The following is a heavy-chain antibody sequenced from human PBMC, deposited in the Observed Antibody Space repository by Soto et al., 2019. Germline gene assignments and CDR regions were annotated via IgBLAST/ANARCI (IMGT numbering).Heavy chain of an antibody. CDR2: MNPKTGNI. Sequence: QVRLVQSGAEVKRPGASVKVSCRASGYTFVDYALHWVRQVPGQGLEWVGWMNPKTGNIKSSHKFEDRVSITRDTATSTAYMELSGLRSEDTAVYFCTREAVVAENWFDPWGQGTLVTVSS. CDR3: TREAVVAENWFDP. V-gene: IGHV1-3*01. J-gene: IGHJ5*02. CDR1: GYTFVDYA. D-gene: IGHD3-22*01.